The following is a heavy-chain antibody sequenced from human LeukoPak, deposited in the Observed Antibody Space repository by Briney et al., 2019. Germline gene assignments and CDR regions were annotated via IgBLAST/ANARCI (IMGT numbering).Heavy chain of an antibody. V-gene: IGHV4-59*08. CDR2: MSGTGSGST. J-gene: IGHJ4*02. CDR3: ASGPWELDF. Sequence: SDTLSLTCSVSGGSISNHDRAWIRQPPGKGLEWIGCMSGTGSGSTYYSPSLASRVTISVDTSKNQFSLKLNSVVAADTAVYYCASGPWELDFWGRGILVTVSS. D-gene: IGHD1-26*01. CDR1: GGSISNHD.